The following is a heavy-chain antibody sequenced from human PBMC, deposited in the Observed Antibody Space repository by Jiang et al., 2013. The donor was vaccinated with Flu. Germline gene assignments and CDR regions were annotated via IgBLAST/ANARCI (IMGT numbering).Heavy chain of an antibody. CDR2: IRSKAYGGTT. Sequence: VQLLESGGGLVQPGRSLRLSCTASGFTFGDYAMSWFRQAPGKGLEWVGFIRSKAYGGTTEYAASVKGRFTISRDDSKSIAYLQMNSLKTEDTAVYYCTSRYCSGGSCYSGLDYWGQGTLVTVSS. V-gene: IGHV3-49*03. J-gene: IGHJ4*02. CDR1: GFTFGDYA. CDR3: TSRYCSGGSCYSGLDY. D-gene: IGHD2-15*01.